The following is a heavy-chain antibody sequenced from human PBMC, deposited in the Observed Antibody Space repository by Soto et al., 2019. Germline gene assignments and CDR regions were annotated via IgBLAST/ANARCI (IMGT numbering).Heavy chain of an antibody. V-gene: IGHV3-30*18. CDR1: GFSFSDYG. J-gene: IGHJ4*02. Sequence: QVQLVESGGGVVQPGESLRLSCSASGFSFSDYGMHWVRQAPGKGLEWVAVISYDGSEKYVADSVRGRFAISRDNSKNTLYLQMNSLRAEDTAIYYCAKSHPITVISLDSWGQGTLVTVSS. D-gene: IGHD6-19*01. CDR3: AKSHPITVISLDS. CDR2: ISYDGSEK.